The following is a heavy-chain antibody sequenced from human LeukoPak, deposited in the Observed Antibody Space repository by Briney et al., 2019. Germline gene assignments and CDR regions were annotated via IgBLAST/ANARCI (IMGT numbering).Heavy chain of an antibody. V-gene: IGHV3-21*01. Sequence: GGSLRLSCAASGFTFSSYSMNWVRQAPGKGLEWVSSISSSSSYIYYADSVKGRFTISRDNAKNSLYLQMNSLRAEDTAVYYCARGYCSSTSCYALDYYYYYYMDVWGKGTTVTISS. CDR3: ARGYCSSTSCYALDYYYYYYMDV. CDR1: GFTFSSYS. J-gene: IGHJ6*03. CDR2: ISSSSSYI. D-gene: IGHD2-2*01.